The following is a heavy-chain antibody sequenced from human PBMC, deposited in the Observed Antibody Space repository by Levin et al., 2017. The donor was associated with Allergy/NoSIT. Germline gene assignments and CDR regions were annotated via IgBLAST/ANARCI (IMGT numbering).Heavy chain of an antibody. CDR1: GDSVRRSNSY. CDR3: ARRFTMVRGVYYMDV. D-gene: IGHD3-10*01. CDR2: ISYSGST. V-gene: IGHV4-39*01. J-gene: IGHJ6*03. Sequence: SQTLSLTCTVSGDSVRRSNSYWNWIRQSPGMGLEWIGTISYSGSTYYNPSLTSRVTISVDTSKNQISLKLSSVTAADTSVYYCARRFTMVRGVYYMDVWGKGTTVTVSS.